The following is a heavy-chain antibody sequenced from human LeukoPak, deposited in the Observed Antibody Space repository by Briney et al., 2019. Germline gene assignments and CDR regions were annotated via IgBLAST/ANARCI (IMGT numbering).Heavy chain of an antibody. CDR2: ISWNGAST. J-gene: IGHJ5*02. V-gene: IGHV3-43D*03. Sequence: GGSLRLSCAASGFTFDDYAMHWVRQAPGKGLEWVSLISWNGASTYYADSVKGRFTISRDNSKNSLYLQMNSLRAEDTAFYYCAKDGVVAALGDNWFDPWGQGTLVTVSS. CDR3: AKDGVVAALGDNWFDP. CDR1: GFTFDDYA. D-gene: IGHD2-15*01.